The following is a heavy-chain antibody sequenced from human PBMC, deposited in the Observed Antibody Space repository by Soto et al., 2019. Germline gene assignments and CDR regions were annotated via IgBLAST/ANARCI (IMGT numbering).Heavy chain of an antibody. CDR1: GYTFTGYY. CDR2: INPSSGGT. J-gene: IGHJ6*02. V-gene: IGHV1-2*04. Sequence: GASVKVSCKASGYTFTGYYMHWVRQAPGQGLEWMGWINPSSGGTNYAQKFQGWVTMTRDTSISTAYMELSRLRSDDTAVYYCARDIAAAGTIYYGMDVWGQGTTVTVSS. CDR3: ARDIAAAGTIYYGMDV. D-gene: IGHD6-13*01.